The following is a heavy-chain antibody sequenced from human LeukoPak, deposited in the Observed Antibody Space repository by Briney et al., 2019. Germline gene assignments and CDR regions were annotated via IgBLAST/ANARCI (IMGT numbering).Heavy chain of an antibody. Sequence: PSETLSLTCSVSGGSVSSRNYSWTLIRQPPGKGLEWIGYIYNSGSTKCNPSLKSRVTISVDTSKNQFSLKLSSVTAADTAVYYCATDRQVYGSGEYYFDYWGQGTLVSVSS. CDR3: ATDRQVYGSGEYYFDY. CDR1: GGSVSSRNYS. J-gene: IGHJ4*02. CDR2: IYNSGST. D-gene: IGHD3-10*01. V-gene: IGHV4-61*01.